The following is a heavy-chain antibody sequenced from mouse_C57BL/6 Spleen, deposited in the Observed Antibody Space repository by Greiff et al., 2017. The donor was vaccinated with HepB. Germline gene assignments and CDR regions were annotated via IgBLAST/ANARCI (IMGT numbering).Heavy chain of an antibody. Sequence: QVQLKESGAELARPGASVKLSCKASGYTFTSYGISWVKQRTGQGLEWIGEIYPRSGNTYYNEKFKGKATLTADKSSSTAYMELRSLTSEDSAVYFFARGLFITTVVDGMDYWGQGTSVTVSS. D-gene: IGHD1-1*01. J-gene: IGHJ4*01. V-gene: IGHV1-81*01. CDR2: IYPRSGNT. CDR1: GYTFTSYG. CDR3: ARGLFITTVVDGMDY.